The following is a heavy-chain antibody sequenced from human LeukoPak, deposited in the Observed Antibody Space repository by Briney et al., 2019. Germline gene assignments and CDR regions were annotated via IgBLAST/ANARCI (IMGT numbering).Heavy chain of an antibody. V-gene: IGHV3-21*01. CDR2: ISSSSSYI. D-gene: IGHD6-19*01. Sequence: PGGSLRLSCAASGFTFTNYWMCWVRQAPGKGLEWVSSISSSSSYIYYADSVKGRFTISRDNAKNSLYLQMNSLRAEDTAVYYCARGAVAGTGGWGQGTLVTVSS. CDR1: GFTFTNYW. CDR3: ARGAVAGTGG. J-gene: IGHJ4*02.